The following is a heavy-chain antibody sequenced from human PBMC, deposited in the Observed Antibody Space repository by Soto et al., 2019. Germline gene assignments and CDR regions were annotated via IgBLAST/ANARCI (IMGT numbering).Heavy chain of an antibody. Sequence: SATLSLTCTVSGCSIISYYWRWIRQPPGKGLEWIGYIYYSGSTNYNPSLKSRVTISVDTSKNQFSLKLSSVTAADTAVYYCARGLISGYYLYDAFDIWGQGTMVT. CDR1: GCSIISYY. J-gene: IGHJ3*02. V-gene: IGHV4-59*07. D-gene: IGHD3-22*01. CDR2: IYYSGST. CDR3: ARGLISGYYLYDAFDI.